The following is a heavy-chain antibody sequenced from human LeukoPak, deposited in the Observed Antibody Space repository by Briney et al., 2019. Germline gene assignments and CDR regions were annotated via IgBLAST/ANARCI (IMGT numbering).Heavy chain of an antibody. CDR2: IYHSGSS. Sequence: KSSETLSLTCTVSGYSISSGYYWGWIRQPPGKGLEWIGSIYHSGSSYYNPSLKIRVTISVDTSKNQFSLKLNSVTAADTAVYYCARDDILTGHFDCWGQGTLVTVSS. J-gene: IGHJ4*02. CDR3: ARDDILTGHFDC. V-gene: IGHV4-38-2*02. D-gene: IGHD3-9*01. CDR1: GYSISSGYY.